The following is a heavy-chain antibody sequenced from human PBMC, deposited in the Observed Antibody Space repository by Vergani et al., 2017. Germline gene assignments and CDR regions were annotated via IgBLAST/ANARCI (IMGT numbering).Heavy chain of an antibody. CDR3: MKSIRVVATRGDGFDV. D-gene: IGHD5-12*01. CDR1: GCTFNNYA. J-gene: IGHJ3*01. Sequence: EVQLLESGGDLVQPGGSLRLSCAASGCTFNNYAMNWVRQAPGKGLEWVSGISGSGGTKYYAGSVKGRFTISRDSSKNMLYLEMNSLRAGERARYFCMKSIRVVATRGDGFDVWGEGTLVTDPS. CDR2: ISGSGGTK. V-gene: IGHV3-23*01.